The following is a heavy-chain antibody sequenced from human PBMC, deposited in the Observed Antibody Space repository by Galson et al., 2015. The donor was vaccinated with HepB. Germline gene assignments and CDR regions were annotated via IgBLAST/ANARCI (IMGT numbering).Heavy chain of an antibody. Sequence: SLRLSCAASGFNLNNYAMHWVRQAPGKGLEYVSLIGGSGGRIYYADSMKGRFTISRDNSKNMLYLQMSSLRPEDTAVYYCARNWRCDYWGQGTLVTVSP. D-gene: IGHD3-3*01. J-gene: IGHJ4*02. CDR3: ARNWRCDY. V-gene: IGHV3-23*01. CDR2: IGGSGGRI. CDR1: GFNLNNYA.